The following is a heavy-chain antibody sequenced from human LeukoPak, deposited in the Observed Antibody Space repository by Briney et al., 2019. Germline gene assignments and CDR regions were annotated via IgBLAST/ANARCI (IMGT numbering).Heavy chain of an antibody. CDR2: ICSSGSTI. CDR1: GFTFSDYY. V-gene: IGHV3-11*01. D-gene: IGHD5-12*01. CDR3: ARDLPTAYEFDP. Sequence: GGSLRLSCTASGFTFSDYYMSGIRQAPGKGREGVSYICSSGSTIYYADSVKGRFTISRDNAKNSQYLQMNSLRAEDTAVYYCARDLPTAYEFDPWGQGTLVTVSS. J-gene: IGHJ5*02.